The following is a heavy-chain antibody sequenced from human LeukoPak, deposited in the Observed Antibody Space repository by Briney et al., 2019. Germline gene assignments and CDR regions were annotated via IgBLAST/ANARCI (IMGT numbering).Heavy chain of an antibody. CDR2: INPNSGGT. CDR3: ARDNSLEDMAWWFDP. CDR1: GYTFTGYY. J-gene: IGHJ5*02. Sequence: ASVKVSCKASGYTFTGYYMHWVRQAPGQGLEWMGWINPNSGGTNYAQKFQGRVTITRNTSISTAYMELSSLRSEDTAVYYCARDNSLEDMAWWFDPWGQGTLVIVSS. V-gene: IGHV1-2*02. D-gene: IGHD5-24*01.